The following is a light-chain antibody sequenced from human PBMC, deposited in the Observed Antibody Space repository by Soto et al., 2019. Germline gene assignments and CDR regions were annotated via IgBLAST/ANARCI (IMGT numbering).Light chain of an antibody. Sequence: MQGNESPSSLSASSGYSVTISCRASQGIATGLAWYQQKPGAPPKLLIYDASTLERGIPSRFRGRGSGTHFVLSINDLQPEDFANYDCLQFNSLVGQGTRLEI. J-gene: IGKJ5*01. V-gene: IGKV1-13*02. CDR2: DAS. CDR1: QGIATG. CDR3: LQFNSL.